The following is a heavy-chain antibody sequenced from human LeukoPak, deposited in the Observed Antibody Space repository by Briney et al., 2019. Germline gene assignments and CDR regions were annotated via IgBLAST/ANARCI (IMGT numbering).Heavy chain of an antibody. J-gene: IGHJ4*02. V-gene: IGHV4-38-2*02. CDR2: IYHSGST. Sequence: SETLSLTCTVSGYSISSGYYWGWIRQPPGKGLEWIGSIYHSGSTYYNPSLKSRVTISVDTSKNQFSLKLSSVTAADTAVYYCARFRFDWLLFVYWGQGTLVTVSS. CDR3: ARFRFDWLLFVY. CDR1: GYSISSGYY. D-gene: IGHD3-9*01.